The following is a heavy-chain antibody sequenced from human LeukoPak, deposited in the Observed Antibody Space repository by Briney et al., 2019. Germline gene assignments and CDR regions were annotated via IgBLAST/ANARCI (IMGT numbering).Heavy chain of an antibody. D-gene: IGHD6-13*01. CDR2: INPNSGGT. CDR3: ARVSSWYDVYGAFDI. J-gene: IGHJ3*02. V-gene: IGHV1-2*02. CDR1: GYTFTDYY. Sequence: VASVKVSCKASGYTFTDYYMHWVRQAPGQGLEWMGWINPNSGGTNYAQKFQGRVTMTRDTSISTAYMELSRLRSDDTAVYYCARVSSWYDVYGAFDIWGQGTMVTVSS.